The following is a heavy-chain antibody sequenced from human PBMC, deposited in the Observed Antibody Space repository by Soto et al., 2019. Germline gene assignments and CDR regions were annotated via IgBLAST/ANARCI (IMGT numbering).Heavy chain of an antibody. Sequence: SETLSLTCTVSGGSVTSGTYFWNWVRQPPGKGLEWIGYISYSGNTGYNPSLKSRATISVDTSKTQFSLKLTSLTAADTAVYYCGRRNSGGNWFDPWGPGTLVTVSS. CDR1: GGSVTSGTYF. CDR2: ISYSGNT. CDR3: GRRNSGGNWFDP. J-gene: IGHJ5*02. V-gene: IGHV4-61*01. D-gene: IGHD4-17*01.